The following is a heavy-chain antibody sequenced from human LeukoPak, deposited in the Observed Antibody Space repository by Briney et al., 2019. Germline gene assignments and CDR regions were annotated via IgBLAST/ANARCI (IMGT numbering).Heavy chain of an antibody. CDR2: IYYSGST. CDR3: ARDHRNLKGNYYDSSITY. D-gene: IGHD3-22*01. J-gene: IGHJ4*02. V-gene: IGHV4-39*07. CDR1: GGSISSSSYY. Sequence: SETLSLTCTVSGGSISSSSYYWGWIRQPPGKGLEWIGSIYYSGSTYYNPSLKSRVTISVDTSKNQFSLRLSSVTAADTAVYYCARDHRNLKGNYYDSSITYWGQGTLVTVSS.